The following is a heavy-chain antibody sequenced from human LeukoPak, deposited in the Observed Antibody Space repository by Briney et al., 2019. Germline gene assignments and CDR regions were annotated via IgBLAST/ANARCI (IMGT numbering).Heavy chain of an antibody. D-gene: IGHD6-19*01. CDR1: GFTFSSYS. CDR2: ISSSSSYI. Sequence: GGSLRLSCAASGFTFSSYSMNWVRQAPGKGLEWVSSISSSSSYIYYADSVKGRFTISRDNAKNSLYLQMNSLRAEDTAVYYCAKEVAVAGFGDAFDIWGQGTMVTVSS. CDR3: AKEVAVAGFGDAFDI. J-gene: IGHJ3*02. V-gene: IGHV3-21*04.